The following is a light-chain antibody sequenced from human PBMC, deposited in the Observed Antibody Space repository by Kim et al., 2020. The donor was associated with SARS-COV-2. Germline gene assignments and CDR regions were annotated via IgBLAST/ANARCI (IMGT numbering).Light chain of an antibody. CDR1: SLRSYY. V-gene: IGLV3-19*01. CDR2: GKN. J-gene: IGLJ3*02. CDR3: NSRDSSGNHWV. Sequence: SSELTQDPAVSVALGQTVRITCQGDSLRSYYASWYQQKPGQAPVLVIYGKNNRPSGIPDRFSGSSPGNTASLTITGAQAEDEADNYCNSRDSSGNHWVFG.